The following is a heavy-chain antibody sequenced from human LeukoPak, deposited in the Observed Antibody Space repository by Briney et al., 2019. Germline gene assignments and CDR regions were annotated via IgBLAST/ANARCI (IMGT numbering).Heavy chain of an antibody. D-gene: IGHD3-22*01. V-gene: IGHV3-11*03. Sequence: GGSLRLSCAASGFTFSDYYMTWIRQAPGKGLEWVSYISGGSSYTNYADSVKGRFTISRDNAKNSLYLQMNSLRAEDTAVYYCASRGDTSGYYYFDYWGQGTLVTVFS. CDR3: ASRGDTSGYYYFDY. CDR2: ISGGSSYT. CDR1: GFTFSDYY. J-gene: IGHJ4*02.